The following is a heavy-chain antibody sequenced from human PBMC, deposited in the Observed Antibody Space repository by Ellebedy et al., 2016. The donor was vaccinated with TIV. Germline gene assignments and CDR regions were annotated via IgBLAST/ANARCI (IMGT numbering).Heavy chain of an antibody. CDR2: ISNSGST. J-gene: IGHJ4*02. CDR1: GGSISSGDYY. CDR3: ASSPYGDYGIGH. D-gene: IGHD4-17*01. V-gene: IGHV4-31*03. Sequence: LRLSXTVSGGSISSGDYYWSWIRQHPGQGLVWIGYISNSGSTYYNPSLESRVTISSDTSKNQFSLKLSSVTAADTAVYYCASSPYGDYGIGHWGQGTLVSVSS.